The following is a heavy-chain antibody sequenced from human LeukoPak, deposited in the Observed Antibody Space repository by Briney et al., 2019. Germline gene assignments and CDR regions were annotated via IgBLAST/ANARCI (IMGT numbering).Heavy chain of an antibody. D-gene: IGHD4-23*01. V-gene: IGHV1-69*05. J-gene: IGHJ1*01. CDR1: GGTFSSYA. CDR3: AREDYGGNSEYLQH. Sequence: SVKVSCKASGGTFSSYAISWVRQAPGQGLEWMGGIIPIFGTANYAQKFQGRVTITTDESTSTAYMELSSLRSEDTAVYYCAREDYGGNSEYLQHWGQGTLVTVSS. CDR2: IIPIFGTA.